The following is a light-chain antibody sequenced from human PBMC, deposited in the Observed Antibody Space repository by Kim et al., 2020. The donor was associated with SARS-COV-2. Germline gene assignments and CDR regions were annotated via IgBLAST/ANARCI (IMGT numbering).Light chain of an antibody. J-gene: IGKJ2*01. Sequence: SVSAEKTATLSCRGSQSVSLNLALYQQRSGQAPRLLIYGGSTRATGIPARFSGSGSGTELTLTISSLQSEDFAVYYCQQYTNSPHTFGQGTKLEI. CDR1: QSVSLN. CDR3: QQYTNSPHT. V-gene: IGKV3-15*01. CDR2: GGS.